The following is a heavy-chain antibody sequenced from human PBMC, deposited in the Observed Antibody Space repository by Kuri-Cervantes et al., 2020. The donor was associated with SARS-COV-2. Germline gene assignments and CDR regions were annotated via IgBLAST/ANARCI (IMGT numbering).Heavy chain of an antibody. CDR2: IWYDGSNK. V-gene: IGHV3-33*01. CDR3: ARDLVPAAMLDY. Sequence: GGSLRLSCAASGFTFSSYGMHWVRQAPGKGLEWVAVIWYDGSNKYYADSVKGRFTISRDNSKNTLYLQMNSLRAEDTAVYYCARDLVPAAMLDYWGQGTLVTVSS. D-gene: IGHD2-2*01. J-gene: IGHJ4*02. CDR1: GFTFSSYG.